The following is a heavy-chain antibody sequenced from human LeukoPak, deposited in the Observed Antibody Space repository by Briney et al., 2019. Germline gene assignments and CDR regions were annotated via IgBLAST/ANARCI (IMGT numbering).Heavy chain of an antibody. J-gene: IGHJ4*02. CDR3: ARALLYYDFWSGYYLN. Sequence: SETLSLTCAVYGGSFSGYYWSWIRQPPGKGLEWIGEINHSGSTNYNPSLKSRVTISVDTSKNQFSLKLSSVTAADTAVYYCARALLYYDFWSGYYLNWGQGTLVTVSS. V-gene: IGHV4-34*01. CDR2: INHSGST. CDR1: GGSFSGYY. D-gene: IGHD3-3*01.